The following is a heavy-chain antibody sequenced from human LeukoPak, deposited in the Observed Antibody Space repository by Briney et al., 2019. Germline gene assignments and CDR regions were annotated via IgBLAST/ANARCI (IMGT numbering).Heavy chain of an antibody. J-gene: IGHJ4*02. CDR1: GFTFSSYS. CDR2: ISSSSSTI. D-gene: IGHD6-19*01. V-gene: IGHV3-48*02. CDR3: ARDEQWLVWRGRGTFDY. Sequence: GGSLRLSCAASGFTFSSYSMYWVRQAPGKGLEWVSYISSSSSTIYYADSVKGRFTISRDNAKNSLYLQMNSLRDEDTAVYYCARDEQWLVWRGRGTFDYWGQGTLVTVSS.